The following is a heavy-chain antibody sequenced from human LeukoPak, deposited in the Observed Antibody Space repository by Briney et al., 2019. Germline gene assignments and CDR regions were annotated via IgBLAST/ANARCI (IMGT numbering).Heavy chain of an antibody. CDR2: IIPIFGTA. CDR3: ARGRITYYDFWSGQKGGFQH. Sequence: VASVKVSCKASGGTFSSYAISWVRQAPGQGLEWMGGIIPIFGTANYAQKFQGRVTITTDESTSTAYMELSSLRSEDTAVYYCARGRITYYDFWSGQKGGFQHWGQGTLVTVSS. CDR1: GGTFSSYA. J-gene: IGHJ1*01. D-gene: IGHD3-3*01. V-gene: IGHV1-69*05.